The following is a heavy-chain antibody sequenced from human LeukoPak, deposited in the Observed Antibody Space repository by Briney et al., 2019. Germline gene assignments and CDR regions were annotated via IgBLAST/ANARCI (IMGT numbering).Heavy chain of an antibody. D-gene: IGHD6-13*01. CDR2: ISSSSSYI. Sequence: GGSLRLSCAASGFTFSSYSMNWVRRAPGKGLEWVSSISSSSSYIYYADSVKGRFTISRDNAKNSLYLQMNSLRAEDTAVYYCARVHLGSSWLFDYWGQGTLVTVSS. J-gene: IGHJ4*02. CDR3: ARVHLGSSWLFDY. V-gene: IGHV3-21*01. CDR1: GFTFSSYS.